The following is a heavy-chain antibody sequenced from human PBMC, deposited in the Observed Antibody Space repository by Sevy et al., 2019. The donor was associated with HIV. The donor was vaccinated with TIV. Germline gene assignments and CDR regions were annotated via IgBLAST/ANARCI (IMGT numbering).Heavy chain of an antibody. Sequence: GGSLRLSCGASGFTFRSYAIHWVRQAPGKGLEWVAVISFDGSNKYYADSVKGRFTISRDNSKNTLYLQMNSLRAEDTAVYYCATSGWSPPAYYFDYWGQGTLVTVSS. CDR2: ISFDGSNK. D-gene: IGHD6-19*01. CDR3: ATSGWSPPAYYFDY. CDR1: GFTFRSYA. V-gene: IGHV3-30-3*01. J-gene: IGHJ4*02.